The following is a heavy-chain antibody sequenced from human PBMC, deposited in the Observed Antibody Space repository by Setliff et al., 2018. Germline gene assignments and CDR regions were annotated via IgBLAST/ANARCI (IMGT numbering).Heavy chain of an antibody. J-gene: IGHJ4*02. CDR2: LHTSGST. D-gene: IGHD4-17*01. Sequence: KTSETLSLTCAVPGASISSGSYYWSWIRQPAGKGLEWVGRLHTSGSTTYNPSLQSRVTISVDTSKNHFSLNLTSVTAADTAVYFCARLPRTVTHFDYWGQGALVTVSS. CDR3: ARLPRTVTHFDY. V-gene: IGHV4-61*02. CDR1: GASISSGSYY.